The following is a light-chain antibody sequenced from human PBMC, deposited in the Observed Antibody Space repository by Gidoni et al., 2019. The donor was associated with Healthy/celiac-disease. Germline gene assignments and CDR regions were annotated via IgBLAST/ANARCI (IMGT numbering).Light chain of an antibody. CDR3: LQEHNYPRT. J-gene: IGKJ1*01. CDR2: AAS. CDR1: QGIRND. Sequence: AIQMTQSPSSLSASVGDRVTITCRASQGIRNDLGWYQQKPGKAPKLLIYAASSLESGVPLRFSGSGSGTDFTLTISRLQPEDFATYYCLQEHNYPRTFGQXTKVEI. V-gene: IGKV1-6*01.